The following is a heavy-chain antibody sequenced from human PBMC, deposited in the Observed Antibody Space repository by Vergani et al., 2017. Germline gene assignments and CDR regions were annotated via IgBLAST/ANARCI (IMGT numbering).Heavy chain of an antibody. CDR3: TTAWGLYYLHGEYFQY. CDR1: GFTFDTCT. V-gene: IGHV3-23*01. J-gene: IGHJ1*01. Sequence: EVQSLESGGGLVQPGGSRRLSCAGAGFTFDTCTMAYVRQAPGKGLEWVATISSGGGDIFYADSVKGRFTISRDNSKNTLFLQMNSLKDEDTAVYYCTTAWGLYYLHGEYFQYWGRGTLVSVSS. CDR2: ISSGGGDI. D-gene: IGHD3-10*01.